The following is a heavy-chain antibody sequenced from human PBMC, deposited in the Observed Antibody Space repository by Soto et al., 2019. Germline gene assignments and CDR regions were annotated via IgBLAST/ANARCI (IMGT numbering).Heavy chain of an antibody. V-gene: IGHV1-69*13. CDR3: ARDYRFFGVVINPHYYYGMDV. CDR2: IIPIFGTA. Sequence: ASVKVSCKASGGTFSSYAISWVRQAPGQGLEWMGGIIPIFGTANYAQKFQGRVTITADESTSTAYMELSSLRSEDTAVYYCARDYRFFGVVINPHYYYGMDVWGQGTTVTVSS. D-gene: IGHD3-3*01. J-gene: IGHJ6*02. CDR1: GGTFSSYA.